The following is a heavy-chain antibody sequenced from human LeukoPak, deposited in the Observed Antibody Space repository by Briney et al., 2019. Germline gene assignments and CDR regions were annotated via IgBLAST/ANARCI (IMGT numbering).Heavy chain of an antibody. Sequence: SETLSLTCTVSGGSISSYYWSWIRQPPGKGLEWIGYIYYSGSTNYNPSLKSRVTISADTSKNQFSLKLSSVTAADTAVYYCASYSSSWYAAYFDYWGQGTLVTVSS. CDR1: GGSISSYY. CDR2: IYYSGST. CDR3: ASYSSSWYAAYFDY. V-gene: IGHV4-59*01. J-gene: IGHJ4*02. D-gene: IGHD6-13*01.